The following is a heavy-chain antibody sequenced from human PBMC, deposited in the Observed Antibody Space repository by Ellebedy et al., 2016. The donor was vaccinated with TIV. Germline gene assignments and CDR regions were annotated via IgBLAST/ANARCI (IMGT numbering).Heavy chain of an antibody. Sequence: MPSETLSLTCTVSGGSISSNYWDWIRQHPGKGLEWIGYIYNSVITNYNLSLKSRVTMSVDTSKRQLSLKLRSVTAADTAVYYCARRYSGSSYHYFDYWGQGTLVIVSS. CDR2: IYNSVIT. D-gene: IGHD1-26*01. CDR3: ARRYSGSSYHYFDY. J-gene: IGHJ4*02. CDR1: GGSISSNY. V-gene: IGHV4-59*08.